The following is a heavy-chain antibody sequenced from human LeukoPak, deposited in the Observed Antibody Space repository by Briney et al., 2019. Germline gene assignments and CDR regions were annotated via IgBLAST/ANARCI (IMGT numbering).Heavy chain of an antibody. V-gene: IGHV3-7*03. Sequence: GGSLRLSCVASEFIFSNYWMSWVRQGPGEGPEGVANINQGGSEKYYVDSVRGRFTISRDNAKKSLDLQMNSLRVEDTATYYCARLAVPPGNRGWYYEHWGQGTLVTVSS. CDR3: ARLAVPPGNRGWYYEH. D-gene: IGHD2-2*01. CDR2: INQGGSEK. J-gene: IGHJ4*02. CDR1: EFIFSNYW.